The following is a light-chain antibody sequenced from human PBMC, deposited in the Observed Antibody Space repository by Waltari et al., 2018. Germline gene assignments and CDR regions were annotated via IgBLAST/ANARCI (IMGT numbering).Light chain of an antibody. J-gene: IGKJ1*01. V-gene: IGKV1-5*03. CDR2: KAS. CDR3: QQYNSYSWG. CDR1: QSISSW. Sequence: DIQMTQSPSTLSASVGDRVTLTCRASQSISSWLAWYQQKPGKAPKLLIYKASSLESGVPSRFSGSGSGTEFTLTISSLQPDDFATYYCQQYNSYSWGFGQGTKVEVK.